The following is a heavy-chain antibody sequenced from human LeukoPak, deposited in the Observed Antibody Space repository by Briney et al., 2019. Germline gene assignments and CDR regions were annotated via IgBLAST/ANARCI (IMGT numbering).Heavy chain of an antibody. CDR1: GDSISSSETY. Sequence: SETLSLRCTVSGDSISSSETYWGWIRQPPGQGLEWIGSISYMGGPYHNPSLRSRVTMSVDTSKKQFSLNLSSVTAADTAVHYCARLSHCSRTSCYTSYFDSWGQGTLVTVSS. J-gene: IGHJ4*02. V-gene: IGHV4-39*07. D-gene: IGHD2-2*02. CDR3: ARLSHCSRTSCYTSYFDS. CDR2: ISYMGGP.